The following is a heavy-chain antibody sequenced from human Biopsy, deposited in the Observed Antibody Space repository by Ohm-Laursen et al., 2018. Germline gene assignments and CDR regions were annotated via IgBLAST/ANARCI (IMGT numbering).Heavy chain of an antibody. CDR1: GFPFSDYY. V-gene: IGHV3-11*01. J-gene: IGHJ6*02. CDR3: ARDTRWSPYSMDV. CDR2: ISSGGTTI. Sequence: SLRLSCAASGFPFSDYYMRWIRQAPGKGLEWASYISSGGTTIYYADSVKGRFTISRDNAKNSLYLQMHSLRAEDTAVYYCARDTRWSPYSMDVWGQGTTVTVSS. D-gene: IGHD4-23*01.